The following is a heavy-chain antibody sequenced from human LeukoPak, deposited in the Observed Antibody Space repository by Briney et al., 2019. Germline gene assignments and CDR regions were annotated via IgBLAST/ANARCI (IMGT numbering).Heavy chain of an antibody. CDR1: GGSISGYY. CDR2: FSTSVTT. Sequence: SETLSLTCTVSGGSISGYYWNWIRQPAGKGLAWIGRFSTSVTTNYNPSLRSRVTISVDKSKNQFSLRLSSVTAADTAVYYCARAVTTDYYSYYMDVWGKGTTVTVSS. D-gene: IGHD4-17*01. V-gene: IGHV4-4*07. J-gene: IGHJ6*03. CDR3: ARAVTTDYYSYYMDV.